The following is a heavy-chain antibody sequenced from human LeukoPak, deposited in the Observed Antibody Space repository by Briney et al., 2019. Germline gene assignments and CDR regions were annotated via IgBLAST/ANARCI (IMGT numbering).Heavy chain of an antibody. D-gene: IGHD2-8*01. CDR2: IGTAGDT. J-gene: IGHJ4*02. CDR1: GFTFSGYD. Sequence: HPGGSLRLSCAASGFTFSGYDMHWVRQATGKGLEWVSAIGTAGDTYYPGSVKGRFTISRENAKNSLYLQMNSLRAGDTAVYYCARGGVYCTNGVCYRRFDYWGQGTLVTVSS. CDR3: ARGGVYCTNGVCYRRFDY. V-gene: IGHV3-13*01.